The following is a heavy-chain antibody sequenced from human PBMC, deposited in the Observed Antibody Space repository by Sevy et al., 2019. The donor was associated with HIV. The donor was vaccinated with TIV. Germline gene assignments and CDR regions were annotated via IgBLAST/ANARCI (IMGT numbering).Heavy chain of an antibody. CDR3: ARDRGSGKNVFFDY. V-gene: IGHV3-30-3*01. CDR1: GFTFSSYA. D-gene: IGHD3-10*01. CDR2: ISYDGSNK. J-gene: IGHJ4*02. Sequence: GGSLRLSCAASGFTFSSYAMHWVRQAPGKGLKWVAVISYDGSNKYYADSVKGRFTISRDNSKNTLYLQMNSLRTEDTAVYYCARDRGSGKNVFFDYWGQGTLVTVSS.